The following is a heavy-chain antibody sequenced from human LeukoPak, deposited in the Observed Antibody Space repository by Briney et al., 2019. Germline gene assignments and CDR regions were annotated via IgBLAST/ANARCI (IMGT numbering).Heavy chain of an antibody. V-gene: IGHV4-31*03. J-gene: IGHJ6*02. D-gene: IGHD3-10*01. CDR3: ARDYYGMAGMDV. CDR2: IYYSGST. CDR1: GGPISSGGYY. Sequence: SETLSLTCTVSGGPISSGGYYWSWIRQHPGKGLEWIGYIYYSGSTYYNPSLKSRVTISVDTSKNQFSLKLSSVTAADTAVYYCARDYYGMAGMDVWGQGTTVTVSS.